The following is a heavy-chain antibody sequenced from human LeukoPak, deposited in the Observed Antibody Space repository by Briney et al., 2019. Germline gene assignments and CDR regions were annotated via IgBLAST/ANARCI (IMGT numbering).Heavy chain of an antibody. J-gene: IGHJ4*02. CDR2: ISAYNGNT. Sequence: GASVKVSCKGSGYTFTSHGISWVRQAPGQGPEWMGWISAYNGNTNYAQKFQGRVTMTTDTSTSTAYMELRSLRSDDTAVYYCARDEGAGVTTDYWGQGTLVTVSS. V-gene: IGHV1-18*01. CDR1: GYTFTSHG. CDR3: ARDEGAGVTTDY. D-gene: IGHD1-26*01.